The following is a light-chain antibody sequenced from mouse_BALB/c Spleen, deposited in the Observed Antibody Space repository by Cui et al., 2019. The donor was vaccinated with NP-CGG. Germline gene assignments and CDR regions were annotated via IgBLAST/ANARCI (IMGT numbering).Light chain of an antibody. V-gene: IGLV1*01. Sequence: QAVVTQDSALTTSPGETVTLTCRSSTGTVTTSNYANLVQEKPDHLFTGLIGGTNNRAPGVPARFSGSLIGDKAALTITGAQTEDEAIYFCALWYSNHWVFGGGTKLTVL. CDR1: TGTVTTSNY. J-gene: IGLJ1*01. CDR3: ALWYSNHWV. CDR2: GTN.